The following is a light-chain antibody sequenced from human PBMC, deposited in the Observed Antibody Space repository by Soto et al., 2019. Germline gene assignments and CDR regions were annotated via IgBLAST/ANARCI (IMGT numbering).Light chain of an antibody. CDR2: WSS. Sequence: DIVMTQSPDSLAVSLGERATFNCKSSQSILDRTKNKYYLAWYQQKSGQPPKLLIYWSSLRESGVPDRFTGTGSGTDCPLTISSLQAEDGAVYYFHQYLTSPWTFGQGTKVEI. V-gene: IGKV4-1*01. J-gene: IGKJ1*01. CDR1: QSILDRTKNKYY. CDR3: HQYLTSPWT.